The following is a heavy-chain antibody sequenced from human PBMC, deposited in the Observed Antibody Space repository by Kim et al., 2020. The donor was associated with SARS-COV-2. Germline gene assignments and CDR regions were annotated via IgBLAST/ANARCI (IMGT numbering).Heavy chain of an antibody. J-gene: IGHJ1*01. D-gene: IGHD4-17*01. V-gene: IGHV3-30*01. CDR3: ARALYGGYREYFQH. Sequence: ADSVEGRFTISRNNSKNTLYLQIDSLRAEDPAVYYCARALYGGYREYFQHWGQGTLVTVSS.